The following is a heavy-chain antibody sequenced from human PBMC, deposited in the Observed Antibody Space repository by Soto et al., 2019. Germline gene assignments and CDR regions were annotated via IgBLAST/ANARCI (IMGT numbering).Heavy chain of an antibody. CDR2: VSAGGTST. J-gene: IGHJ6*02. D-gene: IGHD4-17*01. CDR3: AKDRPHTWEAGDHYGMDG. Sequence: GGSLRLSCAASGFTFSSYWMSWVRQAPGTGLQWVSTVSAGGTSTYYADSVKGRFTISRDNSKSTLYLQMNSLRAEDTAVYYCAKDRPHTWEAGDHYGMDGWGQGTSVTVSS. CDR1: GFTFSSYW. V-gene: IGHV3-23*01.